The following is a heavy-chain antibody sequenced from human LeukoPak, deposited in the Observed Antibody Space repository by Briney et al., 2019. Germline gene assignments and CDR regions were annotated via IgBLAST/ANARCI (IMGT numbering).Heavy chain of an antibody. CDR3: TRHRNYDFWSGYYTEDDAFDI. J-gene: IGHJ3*02. CDR2: IRSKANSYAT. V-gene: IGHV3-73*01. CDR1: GFTFSGSA. Sequence: GGSLRLSCAASGFTFSGSAMHWVRQASGKGLEWVGRIRSKANSYATAYAASVKGRFTTSRDDSKNTAYLQMNSLKTEDTAVYYCTRHRNYDFWSGYYTEDDAFDIWGQGTMVTVSS. D-gene: IGHD3-3*01.